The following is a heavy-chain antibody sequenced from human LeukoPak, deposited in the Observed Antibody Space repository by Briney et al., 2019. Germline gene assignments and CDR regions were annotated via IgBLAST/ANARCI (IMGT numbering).Heavy chain of an antibody. CDR3: ARGRALIAAAGTGDWFDP. V-gene: IGHV1-46*01. J-gene: IGHJ5*02. D-gene: IGHD6-13*01. CDR2: INPSGGST. CDR1: GYTFTSYY. Sequence: ASVKVSCKASGYTFTSYYMHWVRQAPGQGLEWMGIINPSGGSTSYAQKFQGRVTMTRDMSTSTVYMELSSLRSEDTAVYYCARGRALIAAAGTGDWFDPWGQGTLVTVSS.